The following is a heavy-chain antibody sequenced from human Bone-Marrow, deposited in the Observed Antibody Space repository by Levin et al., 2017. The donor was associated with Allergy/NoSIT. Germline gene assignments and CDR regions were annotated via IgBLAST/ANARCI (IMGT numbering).Heavy chain of an antibody. CDR1: EGGEDTLSGYF. J-gene: IGHJ3*01. D-gene: IGHD1-26*01. Sequence: GESLKISCKISEGGEDTLSGYFVHWERQAPGQGLEWMGWINRYSGDTNSAQKFQGRVTMTWDTSTREGYVEVSGLRSDDTAVYFCASASGKYGYDGLDVWGQGTMVIVSS. CDR3: ASASGKYGYDGLDV. V-gene: IGHV1-2*02. CDR2: INRYSGDT.